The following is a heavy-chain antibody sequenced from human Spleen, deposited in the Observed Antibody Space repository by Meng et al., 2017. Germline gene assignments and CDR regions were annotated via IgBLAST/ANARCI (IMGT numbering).Heavy chain of an antibody. CDR3: ARGPGAVRSPYYFDY. D-gene: IGHD2-15*01. J-gene: IGHJ4*02. V-gene: IGHV1-2*06. CDR1: GYTFTAYS. Sequence: QVQLVQSGAEVKKPGASVKVSCEASGYTFTAYSMHWVRQAPGQGLEWMGRINPDGGTNYAQKFQGRVTVTWDTSISTAYMELSSLIFDDTAVYYCARGPGAVRSPYYFDYWGQGTLVTVSS. CDR2: INPDGGT.